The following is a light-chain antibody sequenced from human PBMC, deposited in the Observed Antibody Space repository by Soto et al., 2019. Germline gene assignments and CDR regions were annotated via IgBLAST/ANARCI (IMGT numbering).Light chain of an antibody. V-gene: IGKV1-5*03. CDR2: KAS. CDR3: QQYDSSPRT. J-gene: IGKJ1*01. Sequence: IQMTQYPSTLSGSVGDRVTITCRASQTISSWLAWYQQKPGKAPKLLIYKASTLKSGVPSRFSGSGSGTDFTLTINRLEPEDFAVYYCQQYDSSPRTFGQGTKVDIK. CDR1: QTISSW.